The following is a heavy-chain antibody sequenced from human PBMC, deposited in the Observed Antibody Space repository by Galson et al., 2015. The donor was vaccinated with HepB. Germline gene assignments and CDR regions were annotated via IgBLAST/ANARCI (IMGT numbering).Heavy chain of an antibody. CDR2: IVVGSGNT. Sequence: SVKVSCKASGFTFTSYSVQWVRQARGQRLEWIGWIVVGSGNTNYAQKFQERVTMTRDMSTSTAYMELSRLRSEDTAVYYCAAGQYYDFWSGYGGNYAFDIWGQGTTVTVSS. D-gene: IGHD3-3*01. CDR3: AAGQYYDFWSGYGGNYAFDI. V-gene: IGHV1-58*01. J-gene: IGHJ3*02. CDR1: GFTFTSYS.